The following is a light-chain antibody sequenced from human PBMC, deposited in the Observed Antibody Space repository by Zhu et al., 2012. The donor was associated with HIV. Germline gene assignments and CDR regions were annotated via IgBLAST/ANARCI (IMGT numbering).Light chain of an antibody. CDR2: AAS. Sequence: IVLTQSPAILSLSPGERVTLSCRASQSVSNYLAWYQQKYGQPPRLLIYAASKRASGIPARFSGSGSGTDFTLTVSSLQPEDFAVYYCQHRDTWPPWTFGQGTRVE. CDR1: QSVSNY. J-gene: IGKJ1*01. CDR3: QHRDTWPPWT. V-gene: IGKV3-11*01.